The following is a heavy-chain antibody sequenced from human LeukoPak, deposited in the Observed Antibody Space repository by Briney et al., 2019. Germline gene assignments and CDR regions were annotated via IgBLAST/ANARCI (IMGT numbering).Heavy chain of an antibody. Sequence: GGTLRLSCAASGFTFSSYGMSWVRQAPGKGLEWVSAISGSGGSTYYADSVKGRFTISRDNSKNTLYLQMNSLRAEDTAVYYCAKDLAVVGAAVDAFDIWGQGTMVTVSS. D-gene: IGHD1-26*01. J-gene: IGHJ3*02. CDR3: AKDLAVVGAAVDAFDI. CDR1: GFTFSSYG. CDR2: ISGSGGST. V-gene: IGHV3-23*01.